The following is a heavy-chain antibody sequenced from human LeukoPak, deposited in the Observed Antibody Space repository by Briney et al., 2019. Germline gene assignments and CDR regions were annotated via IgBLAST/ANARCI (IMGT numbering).Heavy chain of an antibody. D-gene: IGHD2-2*01. Sequence: SETLSLTCTVSGGSISSSSYYWGWIRPPPGKGLEWIGSIYYSGSTYYNPSLKSRVTISVDTSKNQFSLKLSSVTAADTAVYYCARHPRYCSSTSCQKPGWFDPWGQGTLVTVSS. V-gene: IGHV4-39*01. CDR3: ARHPRYCSSTSCQKPGWFDP. CDR2: IYYSGST. CDR1: GGSISSSSYY. J-gene: IGHJ5*02.